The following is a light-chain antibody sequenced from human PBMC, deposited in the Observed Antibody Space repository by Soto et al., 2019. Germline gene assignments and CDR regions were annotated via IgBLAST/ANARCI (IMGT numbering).Light chain of an antibody. Sequence: EIVLTQSPATLSLSPGERAALSCRASQSVRSSLVWYQQKPGQAPRLLIYDASTRATGIPARFSGSGSGTDFTLTISSLEPEDFAVYYCQQRSNWLWTFGQGTKVEIK. J-gene: IGKJ1*01. CDR1: QSVRSS. CDR3: QQRSNWLWT. V-gene: IGKV3-11*01. CDR2: DAS.